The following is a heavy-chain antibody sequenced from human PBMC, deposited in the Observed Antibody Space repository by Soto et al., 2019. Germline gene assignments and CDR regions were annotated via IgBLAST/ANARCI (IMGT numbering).Heavy chain of an antibody. CDR2: ISYDGSNK. CDR3: AKDKGDGYNKSPGY. D-gene: IGHD5-12*01. J-gene: IGHJ4*02. Sequence: QVQLVESGGGVVQPGRSLRLSCAASGFTFSSYAMHWAGQAPGKGLEWVAVISYDGSNKYYADSVKGRFTISRDNSKNTLYLQMNSLRAEDTAVYYCAKDKGDGYNKSPGYWGQGTLVTVSS. CDR1: GFTFSSYA. V-gene: IGHV3-30*18.